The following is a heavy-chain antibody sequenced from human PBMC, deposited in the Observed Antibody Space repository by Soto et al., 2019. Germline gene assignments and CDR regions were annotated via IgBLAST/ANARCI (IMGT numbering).Heavy chain of an antibody. V-gene: IGHV3-23*01. CDR3: AKIRPLTLVRGGNDY. D-gene: IGHD3-10*02. CDR2: INERGGTT. Sequence: EVQLLESGGGLVQPGGSLRLSCVASGFTFSSYAMSWVRQAPGKGLEWVSGINERGGTTYYADSVKGRFTISRDNSKNTLYLQVNSLRSEDTAVYYCAKIRPLTLVRGGNDYWGQGTLVTVSS. CDR1: GFTFSSYA. J-gene: IGHJ4*02.